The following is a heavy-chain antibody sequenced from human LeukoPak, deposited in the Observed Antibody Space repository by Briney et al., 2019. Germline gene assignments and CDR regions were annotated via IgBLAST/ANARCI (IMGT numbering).Heavy chain of an antibody. Sequence: GGSLRLSCGASGFXLSSFWIHWVRQVPGKGLEWVSFISSSSSDIYYADSLKGRFTISRDNAKNSLYLQMNSLRAEDTAVYYCASSARYCTGGSCLDKWGQGTLVTVSS. CDR3: ASSARYCTGGSCLDK. CDR2: ISSSSSDI. CDR1: GFXLSSFW. D-gene: IGHD2-8*02. V-gene: IGHV3-21*01. J-gene: IGHJ4*02.